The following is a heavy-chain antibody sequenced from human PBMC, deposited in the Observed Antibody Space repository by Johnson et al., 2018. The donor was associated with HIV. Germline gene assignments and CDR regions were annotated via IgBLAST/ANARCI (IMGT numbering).Heavy chain of an antibody. CDR1: GFTFSDYY. J-gene: IGHJ3*02. CDR3: ARVITEGGTRWAFDI. V-gene: IGHV3-66*01. CDR2: IYSGGST. D-gene: IGHD6-13*01. Sequence: VQLVESGGGLVKPGGSLRLSCAASGFTFSDYYMSWIRQAPGKGLEWVSVIYSGGSTYYADSVKGRFTISRDNSKNTLYLQMNSLRAEDTAVYYCARVITEGGTRWAFDIWGQGTMVTVSS.